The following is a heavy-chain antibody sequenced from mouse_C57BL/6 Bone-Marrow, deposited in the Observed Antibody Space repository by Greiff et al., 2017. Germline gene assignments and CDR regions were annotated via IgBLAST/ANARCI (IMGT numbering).Heavy chain of an antibody. Sequence: QVQLQQPGAELVKPGASVKLSCKASGYTFTSYWMQWVKQRPGQGLEWIGEIDPSDSYTNYNQKFKGKATLTVDTSSSTAYMQLSSLTSEDSAVYYCAREYYGPGAQGTLVTGSA. CDR1: GYTFTSYW. D-gene: IGHD1-2*01. V-gene: IGHV1-50*01. J-gene: IGHJ3*01. CDR3: AREYYGP. CDR2: IDPSDSYT.